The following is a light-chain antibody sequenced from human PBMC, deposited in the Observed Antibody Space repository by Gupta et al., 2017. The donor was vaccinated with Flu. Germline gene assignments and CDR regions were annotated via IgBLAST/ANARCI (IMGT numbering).Light chain of an antibody. CDR1: QSVFYSFNNKTY. J-gene: IGKJ1*01. V-gene: IGKV4-1*01. CDR2: WAS. CDR3: QQDDSTPLT. Sequence: DIVLTQPPDSLAVSLGERATINCKSSQSVFYSFNNKTYLAWYQQKPGQPPKVLIYWASTRESGVPDRFSGSGSGKDFTLTISSLQAEDVAVYYCQQDDSTPLTFGQGSKVEIK.